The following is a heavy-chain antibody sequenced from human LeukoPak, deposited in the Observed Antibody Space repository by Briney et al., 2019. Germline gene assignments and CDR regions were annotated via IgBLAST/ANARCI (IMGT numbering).Heavy chain of an antibody. J-gene: IGHJ5*02. CDR1: GYTFTGYY. D-gene: IGHD6-13*01. V-gene: IGHV1-69*13. CDR2: IIPIFGTA. Sequence: SVKVSCKASGYTFTGYYMHWVRQAPGQGLEWMGGIIPIFGTANYAQKFQGRVTITADESASTAYMELSSLRSEDTAVYYCASSDSSSWHGWFDPWGQGTLVTVSS. CDR3: ASSDSSSWHGWFDP.